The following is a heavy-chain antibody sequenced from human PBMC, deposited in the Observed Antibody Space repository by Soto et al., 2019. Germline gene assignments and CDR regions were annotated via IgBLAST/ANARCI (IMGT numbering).Heavy chain of an antibody. CDR2: ISSTTNYI. V-gene: IGHV3-21*06. CDR1: GFTFTRYS. Sequence: GGSLILSCAASGFTFTRYSMNWVRQAPGKGLEWVSSISSTTNYIYYGDSMKGRFTISRDNAKNSLYLEMNSLRAEDMAVYYCARESEDLTSNFDYWGQGTLVTVSS. CDR3: ARESEDLTSNFDY. J-gene: IGHJ4*02.